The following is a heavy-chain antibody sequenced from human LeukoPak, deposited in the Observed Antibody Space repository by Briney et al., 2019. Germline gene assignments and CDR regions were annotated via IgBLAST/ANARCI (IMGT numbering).Heavy chain of an antibody. V-gene: IGHV4-59*01. CDR2: IYHNGST. Sequence: PSETLSLTCIVSGGSIRGYYWSWIRQPPGKGLEWIGFIYHNGSTNYNPSLKSRVTISVDTSKNQFSLKLSSETAADTAVYYCARDAYCSSTSCSGGAFDIWGQGTMVTVSS. CDR3: ARDAYCSSTSCSGGAFDI. CDR1: GGSIRGYY. D-gene: IGHD2-2*01. J-gene: IGHJ3*02.